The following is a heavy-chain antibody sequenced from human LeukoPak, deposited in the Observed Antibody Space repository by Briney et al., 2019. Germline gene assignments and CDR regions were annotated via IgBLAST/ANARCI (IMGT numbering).Heavy chain of an antibody. V-gene: IGHV4-39*07. Sequence: PSETLSLTCTVSGGSISSSSYYWGWIRQPPGKGLEWIGSITYSGSTYYNPSLKSRVTISLDTSKNQFSLKLSSVTAADTAVYYCATYSDKDYDAFDIWGQGTMVTVS. D-gene: IGHD5-12*01. CDR1: GGSISSSSYY. CDR2: ITYSGST. J-gene: IGHJ3*02. CDR3: ATYSDKDYDAFDI.